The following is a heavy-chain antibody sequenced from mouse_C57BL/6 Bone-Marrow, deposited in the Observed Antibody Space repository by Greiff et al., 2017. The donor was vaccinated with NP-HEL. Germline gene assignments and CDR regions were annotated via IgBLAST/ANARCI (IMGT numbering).Heavy chain of an antibody. CDR2: INPNNGGT. D-gene: IGHD2-1*01. Sequence: EVQLQQSGPELVKPGASVKISCKASGYTFTDYYMNWVKQSHGKSLEWIGDINPNNGGTSYNQKFKGKATLTVDKSSSTAYMELRSLTSEDSAVYYCARRDGNSDYWGQGTTLTVSS. CDR1: GYTFTDYY. V-gene: IGHV1-26*01. J-gene: IGHJ2*01. CDR3: ARRDGNSDY.